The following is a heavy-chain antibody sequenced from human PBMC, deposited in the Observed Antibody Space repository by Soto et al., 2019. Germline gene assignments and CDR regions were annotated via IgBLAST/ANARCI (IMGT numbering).Heavy chain of an antibody. CDR3: ARGSLRDKYYYYGVDV. CDR2: ISSSSSYT. V-gene: IGHV3-11*06. J-gene: IGHJ6*02. CDR1: GFTFSDYY. Sequence: GGSLRLSCAASGFTFSDYYMSWIRQAPGKGLEWVSYISSSSSYTNYADSVKGRFTISRDNAKNSLYLQMNSLRAEDTAVYYCARGSLRDKYYYYGVDVWGQGTTVTVSS. D-gene: IGHD3-16*02.